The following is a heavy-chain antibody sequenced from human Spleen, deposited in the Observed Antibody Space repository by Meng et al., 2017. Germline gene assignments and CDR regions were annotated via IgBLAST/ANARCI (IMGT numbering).Heavy chain of an antibody. V-gene: IGHV1-2*06. D-gene: IGHD6-25*01. CDR2: INPKSGDT. J-gene: IGHJ4*02. Sequence: QSVSELKTPGASVQFSHKHSGYYVPDYYIHVVRRAPGQGLEWMGRINPKSGDTHYAQKFQARVTMTGDTSISTAYMELSGLRSDDTAMYYCARDEDISAAGKLFGDYWGQGTLVTVSS. CDR1: GYYVPDYY. CDR3: ARDEDISAAGKLFGDY.